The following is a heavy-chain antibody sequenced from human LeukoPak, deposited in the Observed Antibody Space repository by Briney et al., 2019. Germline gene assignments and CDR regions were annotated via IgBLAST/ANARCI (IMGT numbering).Heavy chain of an antibody. Sequence: GRSLRLSCVVSGFTFSSYGLHWVRQAPGKGLEWVAIISYDGSNKYYVDSVEGRFTISRDNSKNTLYLQMNSLRAEDTAVYYCAIGYCSGASCYANWFDPWGQGTLVTVSS. CDR3: AIGYCSGASCYANWFDP. CDR2: ISYDGSNK. D-gene: IGHD2-15*01. V-gene: IGHV3-30*03. J-gene: IGHJ5*02. CDR1: GFTFSSYG.